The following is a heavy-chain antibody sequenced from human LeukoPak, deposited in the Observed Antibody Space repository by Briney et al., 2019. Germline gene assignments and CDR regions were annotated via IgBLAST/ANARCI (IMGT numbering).Heavy chain of an antibody. CDR1: GFTFSNYG. V-gene: IGHV4-34*01. D-gene: IGHD3-10*01. Sequence: GSLRLSCAASGFTFSNYGMSWIRQPPGKGLEWIGEINHSGSTNYNPSLKSRVTISVDTSKNQLSLKLSSVTAADTAVYYCARDHFAYGSGSYSPPYYYYYMDVWGKGTTVTISS. J-gene: IGHJ6*03. CDR2: INHSGST. CDR3: ARDHFAYGSGSYSPPYYYYYMDV.